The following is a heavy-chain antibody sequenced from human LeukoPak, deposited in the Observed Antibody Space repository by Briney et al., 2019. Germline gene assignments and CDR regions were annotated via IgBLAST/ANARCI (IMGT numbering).Heavy chain of an antibody. Sequence: ASVKVSCKTSGGTFSSYAISWVRQAPGQGLEWMGGVIPFFGTSTSAQKFQGRVTITADESTSTAYMELSSLRSDDTAVYYCARASLSPEYSSLTDAFDIWGQGTMVTVSS. CDR1: GGTFSSYA. J-gene: IGHJ3*02. D-gene: IGHD6-6*01. CDR3: ARASLSPEYSSLTDAFDI. V-gene: IGHV1-69*13. CDR2: VIPFFGTS.